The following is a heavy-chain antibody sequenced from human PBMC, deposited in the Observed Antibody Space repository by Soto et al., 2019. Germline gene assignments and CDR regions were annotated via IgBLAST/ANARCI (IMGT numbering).Heavy chain of an antibody. V-gene: IGHV4-59*08. J-gene: IGHJ4*02. CDR2: IYYTENT. CDR3: GARRGADDY. CDR1: GGSISNYY. Sequence: QVQLQESGPGLVKPSETLSLTCTVSGGSISNYYCSWIRQSPGKGLEWSGYIYYTENTNYNPSLKSRVTISVDTSMNQVSLKVNSVTAADTAVYYCGARRGADDYWGQGSLVTVSS.